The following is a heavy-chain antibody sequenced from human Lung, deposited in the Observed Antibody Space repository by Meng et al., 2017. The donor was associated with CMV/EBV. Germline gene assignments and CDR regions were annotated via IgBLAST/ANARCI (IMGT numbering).Heavy chain of an antibody. J-gene: IGHJ6*02. Sequence: SXTLSLXCAVYGGSFSGYYWSWIRQPPGKGLEWIGEINHSGSTNYNPSLKSRVTISVDTSKNQFSLKLSSVTAADTAVYYCARGRGKPAAIYYYGMDVWGQGXTVTVSS. V-gene: IGHV4-34*01. D-gene: IGHD2-2*02. CDR3: ARGRGKPAAIYYYGMDV. CDR2: INHSGST. CDR1: GGSFSGYY.